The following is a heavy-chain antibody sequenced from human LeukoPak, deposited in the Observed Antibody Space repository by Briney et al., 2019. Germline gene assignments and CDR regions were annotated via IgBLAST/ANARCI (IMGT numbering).Heavy chain of an antibody. CDR1: RFTFSSYA. CDR3: AKGPDYYDSSGHYEADAFDI. V-gene: IGHV3-23*01. Sequence: GGSLRLSCAASRFTFSSYAMSWVRQAPGKGLEWVSAISGSGGSTCYADSVKGRFTISRDNSKTTLYLQMNSLRAEDTAVYYCAKGPDYYDSSGHYEADAFDIWGQGTMVTVSS. J-gene: IGHJ3*02. CDR2: ISGSGGST. D-gene: IGHD3-22*01.